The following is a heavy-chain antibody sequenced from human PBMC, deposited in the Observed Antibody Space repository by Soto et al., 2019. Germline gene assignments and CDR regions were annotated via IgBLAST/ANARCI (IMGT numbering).Heavy chain of an antibody. J-gene: IGHJ4*02. CDR2: YYWDEDE. V-gene: IGHV2-5*02. CDR1: GFSFSDGAVG. Sequence: QITLKESGPTLVKPTQTLKLTCTFSGFSFSDGAVGVGWFRQSPGKAPEWLAIYYWDEDEWHSPSLRTRLSISYEAARSQVVLSMVDMDPQDTATYFGARGRRRESCWGGDCDYFDVWGQGLQVAAS. D-gene: IGHD2-21*01. CDR3: ARGRRRESCWGGDCDYFDV.